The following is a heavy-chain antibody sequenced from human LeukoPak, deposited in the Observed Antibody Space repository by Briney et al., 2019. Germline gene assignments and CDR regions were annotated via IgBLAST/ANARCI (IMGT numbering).Heavy chain of an antibody. CDR2: IYYSGST. J-gene: IGHJ4*02. V-gene: IGHV4-59*01. Sequence: PSETLSLTCTVSGGSISSYYWSWIRQPPGKGLEWIGYIYYSGSTNYNPSLKSRVTISVDTSKNQFSLKLSSVTAADTAVYCCARGAPGYCSSTTCPLDYWGQGTLVTVSS. CDR3: ARGAPGYCSSTTCPLDY. CDR1: GGSISSYY. D-gene: IGHD2-2*01.